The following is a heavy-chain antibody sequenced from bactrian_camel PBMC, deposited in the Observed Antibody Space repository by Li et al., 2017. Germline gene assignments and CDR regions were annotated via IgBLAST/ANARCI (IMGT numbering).Heavy chain of an antibody. Sequence: HVQLVESGGGSVQAGGSLKLTCTASRTKARMGWFSEAPGKFREGVAVVDSGRGIKFYADSVKGRFTISQDNEKNTLYLHMNDLKPEDSAMYFCAAGYTVESMSSSSGYCPPTMRSQGTQVTVS. V-gene: IGHV3S45*01. CDR2: VDSGRGIK. D-gene: IGHD3*01. J-gene: IGHJ4*01. CDR1: RTKAR.